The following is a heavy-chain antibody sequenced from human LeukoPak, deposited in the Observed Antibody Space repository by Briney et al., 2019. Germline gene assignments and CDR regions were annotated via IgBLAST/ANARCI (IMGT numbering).Heavy chain of an antibody. Sequence: LETLSLTCTVSGGSISNYYWNWIRQPAGKGLEWIGRIYSSGTTNYNPSLKSRVTMSVDTSKNQFSLKLSSVTAADTAVYYCARGSDFWSGYSNNWFDPWGQGTLVIVSS. CDR2: IYSSGTT. CDR3: ARGSDFWSGYSNNWFDP. V-gene: IGHV4-4*07. D-gene: IGHD3-3*01. J-gene: IGHJ5*02. CDR1: GGSISNYY.